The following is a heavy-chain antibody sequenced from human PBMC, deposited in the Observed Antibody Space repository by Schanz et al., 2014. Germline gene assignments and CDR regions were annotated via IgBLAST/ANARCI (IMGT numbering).Heavy chain of an antibody. D-gene: IGHD5-12*01. CDR3: ARGSGGYGANNYFDY. J-gene: IGHJ4*02. Sequence: QIQLVQSGPEVKKPGATVKVSCKASGYTFTSYGISWVRQAPGQGLEWMGWISAYNGNTKYPQKLQGRVTMTTDTSTSTAYMALTDLRSDDTAVYYCARGSGGYGANNYFDYWGQGTLVTVSS. CDR1: GYTFTSYG. V-gene: IGHV1-18*01. CDR2: ISAYNGNT.